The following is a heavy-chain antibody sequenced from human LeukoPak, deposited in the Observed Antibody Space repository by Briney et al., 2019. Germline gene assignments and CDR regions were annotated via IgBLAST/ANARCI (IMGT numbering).Heavy chain of an antibody. Sequence: WASVKVSCKASGYTFTDYYMHWVRQAPGHGLEWMGWINPKSGDTNYAQKFQGRVTMTRDTSISTAYMELSRLRSDDTAVYYCARQGYGGHSQGAADYWGQGTLVTVSS. CDR3: ARQGYGGHSQGAADY. J-gene: IGHJ4*02. CDR1: GYTFTDYY. D-gene: IGHD4-23*01. V-gene: IGHV1-2*02. CDR2: INPKSGDT.